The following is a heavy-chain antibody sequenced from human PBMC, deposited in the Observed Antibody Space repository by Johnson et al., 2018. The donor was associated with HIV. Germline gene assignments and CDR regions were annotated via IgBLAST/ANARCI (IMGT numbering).Heavy chain of an antibody. J-gene: IGHJ3*02. Sequence: QVQLVESGGGVVQPGGSLRLSCAAYGFTSSSYGMHWVCRNPGKGLEWVACIRYDGSDKAYADSVMGRFTISRDNSKNTLYLQINSLRPEDTAVYYCARLPSGYSRDDLDIWGQGTMVTVSS. CDR3: ARLPSGYSRDDLDI. V-gene: IGHV3-30*02. CDR1: GFTSSSYG. D-gene: IGHD5-18*01. CDR2: IRYDGSDK.